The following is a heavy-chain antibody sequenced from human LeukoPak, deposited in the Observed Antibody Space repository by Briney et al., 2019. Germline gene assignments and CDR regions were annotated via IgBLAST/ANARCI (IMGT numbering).Heavy chain of an antibody. CDR3: ARGRPYSGGYHLDY. D-gene: IGHD1-26*01. Sequence: KSSETLSLTCTVSGGSISSSYYYWGWIRQPPGKGLERIGSIYYSGSTYYNPSLKSRVTMSVDTSKNQFFLKLNSVTAADTAVYYCARGRPYSGGYHLDYWGQGTLVTVSS. J-gene: IGHJ4*02. CDR1: GGSISSSYYY. CDR2: IYYSGST. V-gene: IGHV4-39*01.